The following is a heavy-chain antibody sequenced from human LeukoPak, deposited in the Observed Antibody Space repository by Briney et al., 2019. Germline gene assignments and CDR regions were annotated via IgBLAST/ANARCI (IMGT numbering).Heavy chain of an antibody. CDR1: GGSFSGYY. Sequence: SSETLSLTCAVYGGSFSGYYWSWIRQPPGKGLEWIGEINHSGSTNYNPSLKSRVTISVDTSKNQFSLKLSSLTAADTAVYYCASDSQNWFDPWGQGTLVTVSS. J-gene: IGHJ5*02. V-gene: IGHV4-34*01. CDR3: ASDSQNWFDP. CDR2: INHSGST.